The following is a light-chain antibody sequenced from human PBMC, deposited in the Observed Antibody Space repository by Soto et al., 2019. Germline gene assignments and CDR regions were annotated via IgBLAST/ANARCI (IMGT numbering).Light chain of an antibody. Sequence: DIQMTQSPSSLSASVGDRVTITCRSSQTIRTYLNWYQQKPGKAPKLLIYAASSLQSGVPPRFSGSGSGTDFTLTITTLQPEDFATYYCQQSYSAPPTFGQGTKV. V-gene: IGKV1-39*01. CDR2: AAS. CDR1: QTIRTY. CDR3: QQSYSAPPT. J-gene: IGKJ2*01.